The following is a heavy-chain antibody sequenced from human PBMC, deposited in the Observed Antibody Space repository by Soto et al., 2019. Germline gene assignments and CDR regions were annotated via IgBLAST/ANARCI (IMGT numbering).Heavy chain of an antibody. CDR1: GFTFSSYW. CDR3: ARFGRFGEKYAFDI. Sequence: GGSLRLSCAASGFTFSSYWMHWVRQAPGKGLVWVSRINSDGSSTSYADSVKGRFTISRDNAKNTLYLQMNSLRAEDTAVYYCARFGRFGEKYAFDIWGQGTMVTVSS. V-gene: IGHV3-74*01. CDR2: INSDGSST. D-gene: IGHD3-10*01. J-gene: IGHJ3*02.